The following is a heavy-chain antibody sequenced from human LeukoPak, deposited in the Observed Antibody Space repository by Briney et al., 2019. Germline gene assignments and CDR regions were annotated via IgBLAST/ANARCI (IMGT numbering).Heavy chain of an antibody. CDR2: MNPNSGNT. V-gene: IGHV1-8*02. CDR3: ARNGRSSSWYYFDY. Sequence: ASVKVSCKASGHTFTSYDINWVRQATGQGLEWMGWMNPNSGNTGYAQKFQGRVTMTRNTSISTAYMELSSLRSEDTAVYYCARNGRSSSWYYFDYWGQGTLVTVSS. D-gene: IGHD6-13*01. CDR1: GHTFTSYD. J-gene: IGHJ4*02.